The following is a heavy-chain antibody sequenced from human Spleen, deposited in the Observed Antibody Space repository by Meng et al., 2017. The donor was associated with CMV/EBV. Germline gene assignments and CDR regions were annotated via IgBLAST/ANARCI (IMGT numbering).Heavy chain of an antibody. CDR3: ARVADCRSTACSSYYYYGMDV. V-gene: IGHV3-30*03. D-gene: IGHD2-2*01. Sequence: GGSLRLSCAASGFSFSRSDFHWVRQAPGKGLEWVSIISYDGDDTHYADSVRGRFTSSRDNFKDTLYLQMNSLRPEDTAVYFCARVADCRSTACSSYYYYGMDVWGQGTTVTVSS. CDR2: ISYDGDDT. CDR1: GFSFSRSD. J-gene: IGHJ6*02.